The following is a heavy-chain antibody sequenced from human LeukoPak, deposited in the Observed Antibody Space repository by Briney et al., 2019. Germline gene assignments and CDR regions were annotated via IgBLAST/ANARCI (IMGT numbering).Heavy chain of an antibody. D-gene: IGHD3-3*01. Sequence: SETLSLTCTVSGDSISNYYWTWIRQPPGKGLEWIGYIYYTGSTNYNPSLKSRVTISVDTSKNQFSLKLGSVTAADTAVYFCARVGSGLNLYYFDYWGQGILVTVSS. CDR1: GDSISNYY. CDR2: IYYTGST. CDR3: ARVGSGLNLYYFDY. V-gene: IGHV4-59*12. J-gene: IGHJ4*02.